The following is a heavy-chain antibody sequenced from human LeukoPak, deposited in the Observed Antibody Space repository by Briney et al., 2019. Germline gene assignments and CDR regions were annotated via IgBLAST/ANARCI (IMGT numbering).Heavy chain of an antibody. CDR2: IIPIFGTA. V-gene: IGHV1-69*13. J-gene: IGHJ4*02. D-gene: IGHD3-10*01. Sequence: SVKVSCKASGGTFSSYAISWVRQAPGQGLEWMGGIIPIFGTANYAQKFQGRVTITADESTSTAYMELSSLRSEDTAVYYCARSPEGYYGSGSYPDYWGQGTLVTVSS. CDR3: ARSPEGYYGSGSYPDY. CDR1: GGTFSSYA.